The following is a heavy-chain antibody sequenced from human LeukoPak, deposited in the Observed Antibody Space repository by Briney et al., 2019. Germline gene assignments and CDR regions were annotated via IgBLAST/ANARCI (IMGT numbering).Heavy chain of an antibody. CDR3: ARSDSSGPLIPLFDY. Sequence: SETLSLTCTVSGGSISSSSYYWGWIRQPPGKGLEWIGRIYYSGSTYYNPSLKSRVTISVDTSKNQFSLKLHSVTAADTAVYYCARSDSSGPLIPLFDYWGQGTLVTVSS. CDR1: GGSISSSSYY. D-gene: IGHD6-19*01. J-gene: IGHJ4*02. V-gene: IGHV4-39*01. CDR2: IYYSGST.